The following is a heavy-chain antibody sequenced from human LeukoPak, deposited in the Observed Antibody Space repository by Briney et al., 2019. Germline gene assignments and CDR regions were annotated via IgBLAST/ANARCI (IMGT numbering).Heavy chain of an antibody. CDR1: GFTFSSYV. J-gene: IGHJ4*02. CDR3: ARDQTSCSSTSCFADY. D-gene: IGHD2-2*01. CDR2: IWYDGSNK. Sequence: GGSLRLSCAASGFTFSSYVMHWVRQAPGKGLEWVAVIWYDGSNKYYVDSVKGRFTISRDNSKNTLFLQMNSLRAEDTAVYYCARDQTSCSSTSCFADYWGQGTLVTASS. V-gene: IGHV3-33*01.